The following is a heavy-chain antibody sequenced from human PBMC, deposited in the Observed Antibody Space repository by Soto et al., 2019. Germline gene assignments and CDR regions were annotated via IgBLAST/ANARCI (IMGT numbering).Heavy chain of an antibody. Sequence: QVHLVASGGGLVKPGGSLRLSCVASGITLSDNYMTWIRQAPGKGLEWLSYISNSDYTTYYADSVKGQFTISRDNAKNSLYLQLNGLRVEDTAVYYCASGKWSLDYWGQGILVTVSS. CDR1: GITLSDNY. D-gene: IGHD2-8*01. CDR3: ASGKWSLDY. CDR2: ISNSDYTT. J-gene: IGHJ4*02. V-gene: IGHV3-11*01.